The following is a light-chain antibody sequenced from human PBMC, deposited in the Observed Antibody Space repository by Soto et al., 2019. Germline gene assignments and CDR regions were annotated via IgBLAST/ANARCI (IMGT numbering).Light chain of an antibody. CDR3: SSYTSSRIPV. Sequence: QSALTQPASVSGSPGQSITISCTGTSSDVGGYNFVSWYQQRPGKAPKLMIYEVSNRPSGVSNRFSGSKSGNMASLTISGLQAEDEADYYCSSYTSSRIPVFGGGTKLTVL. V-gene: IGLV2-14*01. CDR1: SSDVGGYNF. CDR2: EVS. J-gene: IGLJ3*02.